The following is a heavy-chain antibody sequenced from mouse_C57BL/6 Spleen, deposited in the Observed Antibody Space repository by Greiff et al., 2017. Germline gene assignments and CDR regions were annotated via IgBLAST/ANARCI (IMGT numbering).Heavy chain of an antibody. J-gene: IGHJ3*02. CDR2: IRNKANGYTT. CDR3: ARSNDGYYPLAW. V-gene: IGHV7-3*01. D-gene: IGHD2-3*01. Sequence: EVHLVESGGGLVQPGGSLSLSCAASGFTFTDYYMSWVRQPPGKALEWLGFIRNKANGYTTEYSASVKGRFTISRDNSQSILYLQMNALRAEDSATYYCARSNDGYYPLAWWGQGTLVTVSA. CDR1: GFTFTDYY.